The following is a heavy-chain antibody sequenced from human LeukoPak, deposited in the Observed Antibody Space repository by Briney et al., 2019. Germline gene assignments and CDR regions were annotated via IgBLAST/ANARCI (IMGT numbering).Heavy chain of an antibody. V-gene: IGHV3-23*01. J-gene: IGHJ4*02. D-gene: IGHD3-10*02. Sequence: PGGSLRLSCVDSGVTFSSYAMSWVRQVPGKGLEWVSGISDSGGSTYYADSVKGLFTISRDNLKNTLYLQQNSLKSDSTAAYYCASPQGLGWHYVNWGQGTLVTVSS. CDR1: GVTFSSYA. CDR3: ASPQGLGWHYVN. CDR2: ISDSGGST.